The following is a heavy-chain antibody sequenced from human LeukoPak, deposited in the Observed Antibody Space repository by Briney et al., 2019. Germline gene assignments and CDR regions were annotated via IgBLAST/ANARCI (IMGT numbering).Heavy chain of an antibody. CDR2: ISAYNGNT. CDR1: GYTFTSYG. Sequence: GASVKVSCKASGYTFTSYGISWVRQAPGQGLEWMGWISAYNGNTNYAQKLQGRVTMTTDTSTSTAYMELRSLRSDDTAVYYCARAPPLYGGSYYLPSYWGQGTLVTVSS. CDR3: ARAPPLYGGSYYLPSY. J-gene: IGHJ4*02. D-gene: IGHD1-26*01. V-gene: IGHV1-18*01.